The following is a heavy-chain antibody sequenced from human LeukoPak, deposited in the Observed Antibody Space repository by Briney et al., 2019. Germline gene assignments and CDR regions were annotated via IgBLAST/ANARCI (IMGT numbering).Heavy chain of an antibody. CDR2: IYYSGST. CDR3: ARQYCSGGSCRFDY. CDR1: GGSISSSSHY. Sequence: SETLSLTCTVSGGSISSSSHYWGWIRQPPGKGLEWIGSIYYSGSTYYNPSLKSRVTISVDTSKNQFSLRLSSVAAADTAVYYCARQYCSGGSCRFDYWGQGTLVTVSS. V-gene: IGHV4-39*01. D-gene: IGHD2-15*01. J-gene: IGHJ4*02.